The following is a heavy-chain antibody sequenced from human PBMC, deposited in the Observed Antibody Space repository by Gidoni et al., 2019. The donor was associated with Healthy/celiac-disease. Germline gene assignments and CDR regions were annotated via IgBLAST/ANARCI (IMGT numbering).Heavy chain of an antibody. D-gene: IGHD2-2*01. V-gene: IGHV1-8*01. J-gene: IGHJ6*02. CDR2: MNPNSCNT. CDR1: GYIFTSCD. CDR3: ARDIVVVPAAISHYYYGMDV. Sequence: QDQLVQSGAEVKKHGASVKVSCKASGYIFTSCDNNWVRQATGQGLEWMGWMNPNSCNTGYAQKFQVRVTMTRNTSISTAYMELSSLRSEDTAVYYCARDIVVVPAAISHYYYGMDVWGQGTTVTVSS.